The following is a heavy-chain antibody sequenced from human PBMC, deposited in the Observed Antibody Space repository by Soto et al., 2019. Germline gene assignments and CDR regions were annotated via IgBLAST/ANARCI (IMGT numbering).Heavy chain of an antibody. V-gene: IGHV3-33*01. CDR1: GFTFSSYG. CDR3: ARDLESLVVVPAATGFDP. D-gene: IGHD2-2*01. J-gene: IGHJ5*02. CDR2: IWYDGSNK. Sequence: QVQLVESGGGVVQPGRSLRLSCAASGFTFSSYGMHWVRQAPGKGLEWVAVIWYDGSNKYYADSVKGRFTISRDNSKNTLYLQMNSLRAEDTAVYYCARDLESLVVVPAATGFDPWGQGTLVTVSS.